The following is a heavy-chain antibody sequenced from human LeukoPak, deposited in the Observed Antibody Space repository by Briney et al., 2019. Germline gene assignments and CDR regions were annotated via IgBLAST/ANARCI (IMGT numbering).Heavy chain of an antibody. CDR2: ITGRGDST. Sequence: GGALRLSCAGSGFTFTSYAMNWVGQAPGKGLEGVATITGRGDSTYSADSVKGRFIISRDNSKNTLYLQMNSLRAEDTAVYYCANIDILTASGQGTLVTVSS. CDR1: GFTFTSYA. D-gene: IGHD3-9*01. J-gene: IGHJ5*02. CDR3: ANIDILTA. V-gene: IGHV3-23*01.